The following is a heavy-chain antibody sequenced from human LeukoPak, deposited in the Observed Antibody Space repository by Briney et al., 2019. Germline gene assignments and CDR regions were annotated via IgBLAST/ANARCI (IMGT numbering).Heavy chain of an antibody. CDR1: GFTFSSYS. CDR3: ARGSSSGYQKDYGIDV. CDR2: ISSSSSYI. Sequence: GGSLRLPCAASGFTFSSYSINWVRQAPGKGLEWVSSISSSSSYIYYADSVKGRFTISRDNAKNSLYLQMNSLRAEDTALYYCARGSSSGYQKDYGIDVWGQGTTVTVSS. D-gene: IGHD3-22*01. V-gene: IGHV3-21*01. J-gene: IGHJ6*02.